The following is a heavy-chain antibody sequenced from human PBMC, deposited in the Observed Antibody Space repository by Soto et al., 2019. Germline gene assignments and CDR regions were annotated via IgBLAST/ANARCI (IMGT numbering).Heavy chain of an antibody. Sequence: GGSLRLSCAASGFTFSSYAMSWVRQAPGKGLEWVSAISGSGGSTYYADSVKGRFTISRDNSKNTLYLQMNSLRAEDTAVYYCAKDAVYGSGLTSPNYYYYGMDVWGQGTTVTVSS. V-gene: IGHV3-23*01. CDR2: ISGSGGST. CDR3: AKDAVYGSGLTSPNYYYYGMDV. J-gene: IGHJ6*02. CDR1: GFTFSSYA. D-gene: IGHD3-10*01.